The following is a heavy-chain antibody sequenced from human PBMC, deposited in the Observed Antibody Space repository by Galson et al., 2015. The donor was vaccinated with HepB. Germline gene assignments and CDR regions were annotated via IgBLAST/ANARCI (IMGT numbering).Heavy chain of an antibody. V-gene: IGHV3-48*03. CDR3: ASLSTVTPFYFLDY. Sequence: SLRLSCAASGFTFSSYEMNWVRQAPGKGLEWVSYISSSGSTIYYADSVKGRFTISRDNAKNSLYLQMNSLRAEDTAVYYCASLSTVTPFYFLDYCRQRTLVTVSS. D-gene: IGHD4-17*01. CDR1: GFTFSSYE. J-gene: IGHJ4*02. CDR2: ISSSGSTI.